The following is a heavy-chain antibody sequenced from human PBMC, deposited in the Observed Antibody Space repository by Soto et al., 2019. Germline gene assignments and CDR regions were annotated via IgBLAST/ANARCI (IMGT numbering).Heavy chain of an antibody. CDR1: GGSISSSSYY. CDR2: IYYSGST. CDR3: ARRITWELLPGWFDP. J-gene: IGHJ5*02. Sequence: QLQLQESGPGLVKPSETLSLTCTVSGGSISSSSYYWGWIRQPPGKGLEWIGSIYYSGSTYYNPSLKSRVTISVDTSKNQCSLKLSSVTAADTAVYYCARRITWELLPGWFDPWGQGTLVTVSS. D-gene: IGHD1-26*01. V-gene: IGHV4-39*01.